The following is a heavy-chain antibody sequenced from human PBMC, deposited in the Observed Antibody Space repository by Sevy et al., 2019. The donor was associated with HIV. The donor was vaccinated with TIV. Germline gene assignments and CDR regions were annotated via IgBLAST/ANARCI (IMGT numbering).Heavy chain of an antibody. V-gene: IGHV3-11*01. CDR3: ASQSGWYSAFDI. Sequence: GGSLRLSCAASGFTFSDYYMSWIRQAPGKGLEWVSYISSSGSTIYYADSVKGRFTISGDNAKNSLYLQMNSLRAEDTAVYYCASQSGWYSAFDIWGQGTMVTVSS. CDR2: ISSSGSTI. J-gene: IGHJ3*02. D-gene: IGHD6-19*01. CDR1: GFTFSDYY.